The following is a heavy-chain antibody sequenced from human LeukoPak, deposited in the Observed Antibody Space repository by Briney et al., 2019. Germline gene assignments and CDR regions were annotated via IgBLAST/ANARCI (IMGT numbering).Heavy chain of an antibody. J-gene: IGHJ4*02. V-gene: IGHV4-34*01. D-gene: IGHD2-15*01. CDR3: ARRDCSGGSCYFDY. CDR1: GGSFSGYY. Sequence: SETLSLTCAVYGGSFSGYYWSWIRQPPGKGLEWIGEINHSGSTNYNPSLKSRVTISVDTSKNQFSLKLSSVTAADTAAYYCARRDCSGGSCYFDYWGQGTLVTVSS. CDR2: INHSGST.